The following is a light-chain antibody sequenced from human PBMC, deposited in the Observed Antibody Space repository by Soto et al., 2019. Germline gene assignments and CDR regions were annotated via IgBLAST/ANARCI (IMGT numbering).Light chain of an antibody. CDR3: SSYTSSRAYV. CDR2: EVS. V-gene: IGLV2-14*01. J-gene: IGLJ1*01. CDR1: SSDVGGSNY. Sequence: SALTQPASVSGSPGQSITISRTGTSSDVGGSNYVSWYQQQSGNAPKLMMHEVSNRPSGVSNRFSGSKSGNTASLTISGLQAEDEADYYCSSYTSSRAYVFGIGTKVTVL.